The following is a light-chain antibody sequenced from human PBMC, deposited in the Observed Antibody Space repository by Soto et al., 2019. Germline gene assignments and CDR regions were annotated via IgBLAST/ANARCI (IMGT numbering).Light chain of an antibody. CDR1: HSVSSSY. Sequence: EIVLTQSPGTLSLSPGERATLSCRASHSVSSSYLAWYQQKPGQAPRLLIYGASSRATGIPDRFSGSGSGTDFTLTISRLEPEDFAVYDCQYGSSPPITFGQGTRLEIK. V-gene: IGKV3-20*01. CDR2: GAS. J-gene: IGKJ5*01. CDR3: QYGSSPPIT.